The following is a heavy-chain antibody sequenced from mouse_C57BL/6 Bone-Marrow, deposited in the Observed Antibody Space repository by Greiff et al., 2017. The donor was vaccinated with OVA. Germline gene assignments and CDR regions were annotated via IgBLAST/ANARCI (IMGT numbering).Heavy chain of an antibody. CDR2: IYPSDSET. CDR3: AREGAYYSNYKDY. V-gene: IGHV1-61*01. CDR1: GYTFTSSW. Sequence: QVQLQQPGAELVRPGSSVKLSCKASGYTFTSSWMDWVKQRPGQGLEWIGNIYPSDSETHYNQKFKDKATLTVDKSSSTAYMQLSSLTSEDSAVYYCAREGAYYSNYKDYWGQGTTLTVSS. D-gene: IGHD2-5*01. J-gene: IGHJ2*01.